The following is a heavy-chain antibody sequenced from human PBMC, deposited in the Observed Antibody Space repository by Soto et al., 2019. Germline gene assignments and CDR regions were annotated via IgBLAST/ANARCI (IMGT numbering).Heavy chain of an antibody. Sequence: EVQVLDSGGGLVQPGGSLRLSCAASGFTFTNYPMAWVRQAPAKGLEWVSTISGGGGSTFYADSVKGRFTISRDNSKNTVYLQMNSLRVEDTAVYYCAKRPLKFEGSYFDYWGQGTLVTVSS. CDR1: GFTFTNYP. J-gene: IGHJ4*02. V-gene: IGHV3-23*01. CDR2: ISGGGGST. CDR3: AKRPLKFEGSYFDY. D-gene: IGHD3-10*01.